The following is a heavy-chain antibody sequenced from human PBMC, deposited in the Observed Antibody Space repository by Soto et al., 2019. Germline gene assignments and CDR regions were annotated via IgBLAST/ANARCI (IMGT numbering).Heavy chain of an antibody. CDR1: GSSISSGGYY. CDR3: ARAAHYSSPFRWFYP. V-gene: IGHV4-31*03. Sequence: SETLSLTCTVSGSSISSGGYYWSWIRQHPGKGLEWIGYIYYSGSTYYNPSLKSRVTISVDTSKNQFSLKLSSVTAADTAVYYCARAAHYSSPFRWFYPWGQGTLVTVSS. J-gene: IGHJ5*02. D-gene: IGHD6-13*01. CDR2: IYYSGST.